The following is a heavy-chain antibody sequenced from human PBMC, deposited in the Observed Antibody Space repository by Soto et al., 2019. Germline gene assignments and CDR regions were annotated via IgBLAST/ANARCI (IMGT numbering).Heavy chain of an antibody. CDR3: ARMYSSGSGWFHP. CDR1: GYSITAGGYY. CDR2: FYSSGSI. D-gene: IGHD6-19*01. V-gene: IGHV4-31*03. Sequence: SETLSLTCFVSGYSITAGGYYWSWVRHHPGKGLEWIGSFYSSGSIIYNPSLRSRVSISGDTSSNQFSMSLTSVTAADTARYYCARMYSSGSGWFHPWGQGTLVTVSS. J-gene: IGHJ5*02.